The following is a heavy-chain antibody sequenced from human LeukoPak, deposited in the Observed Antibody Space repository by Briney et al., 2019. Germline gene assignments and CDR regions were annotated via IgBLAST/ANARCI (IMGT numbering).Heavy chain of an antibody. V-gene: IGHV1-18*01. J-gene: IGHJ5*02. CDR2: ISAYNGDT. Sequence: ASVKVSCKASGYTFSSYGITWVRQAPGQGLEWMGWISAYNGDTKYAQNVQGRVTMTTDTSTSTAYMELRSLRSDDTAVYYCARGPYYYDSSGYYLGHWGQGTLVTVSS. CDR3: ARGPYYYDSSGYYLGH. D-gene: IGHD3-22*01. CDR1: GYTFSSYG.